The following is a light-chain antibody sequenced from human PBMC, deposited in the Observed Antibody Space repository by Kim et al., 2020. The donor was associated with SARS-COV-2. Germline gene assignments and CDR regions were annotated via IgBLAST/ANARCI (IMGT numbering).Light chain of an antibody. V-gene: IGLV4-69*02. CDR2: LNSDGSH. Sequence: QLVLTQSPSASASLGASVKLTCTLSSGHSSYAIAWHQQQPAKGPRYLMKLNSDGSHSKGDGIPDRFSGSSSGAERYLTISSLQSEDEADYYCQTWDTGTVVFRGGTNLTVL. J-gene: IGLJ2*01. CDR3: QTWDTGTVV. CDR1: SGHSSYA.